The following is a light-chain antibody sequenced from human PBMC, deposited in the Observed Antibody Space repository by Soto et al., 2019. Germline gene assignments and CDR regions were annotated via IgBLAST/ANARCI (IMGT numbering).Light chain of an antibody. J-gene: IGKJ3*01. CDR2: GAS. Sequence: EIVMTQSPGTLSVSPGEGATLSCRASQSVSTNLAWYQQKPGQAPRLLIYGASTRATGIPARFSGSGSGTEFTLTFSGLQSEDSAFYYCQHYSSWPTFGPGTKVDIK. CDR3: QHYSSWPT. CDR1: QSVSTN. V-gene: IGKV3-15*01.